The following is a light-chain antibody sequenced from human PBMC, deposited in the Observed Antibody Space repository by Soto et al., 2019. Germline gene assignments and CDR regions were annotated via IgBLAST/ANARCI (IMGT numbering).Light chain of an antibody. V-gene: IGLV2-11*01. CDR3: CSYAGSYSVV. J-gene: IGLJ1*01. CDR1: SSDVGDYNY. CDR2: DVS. Sequence: QSALTQPRSVSGCPGQSVTISCTGTSSDVGDYNYVSWYQQHPGKAPKLMIYDVSKRPSGVPVRFSGSKSGNTASLTISGLQAEDEADYYCCSYAGSYSVVFGTGTKLTVL.